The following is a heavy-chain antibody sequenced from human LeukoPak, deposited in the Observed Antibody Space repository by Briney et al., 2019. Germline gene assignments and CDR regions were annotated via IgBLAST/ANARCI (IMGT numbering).Heavy chain of an antibody. CDR1: GGSIIRGGYS. CDR2: IHHSGST. J-gene: IGHJ4*02. CDR3: AREPLGISADPPL. V-gene: IGHV4-30-2*06. Sequence: SQTLSLTCAVSGGSIIRGGYSWSWIRQSPEQGLEWIGYIHHSGSTYYNPSLKSRLTMSVDTSKNQFSLNLTSVTAADTAVYYCAREPLGISADPPLWGQGTLVTVSS. D-gene: IGHD6-13*01.